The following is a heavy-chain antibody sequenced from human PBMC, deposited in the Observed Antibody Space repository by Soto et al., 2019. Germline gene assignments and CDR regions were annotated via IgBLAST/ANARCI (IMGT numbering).Heavy chain of an antibody. CDR1: GGTFSSYA. V-gene: IGHV1-69*13. Sequence: GASVKVSCKASGGTFSSYAISWVRQAPGQGIEWMGGIIPIFGTANYAQKFQGRVTITADESTSTAYMELSSLRSEDTAVYYCARGLVASSGWYGHLDYWGQGTLVTVSS. CDR3: ARGLVASSGWYGHLDY. J-gene: IGHJ4*02. CDR2: IIPIFGTA. D-gene: IGHD6-19*01.